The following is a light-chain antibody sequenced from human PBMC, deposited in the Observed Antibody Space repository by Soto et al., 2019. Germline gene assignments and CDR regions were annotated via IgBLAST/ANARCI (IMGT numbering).Light chain of an antibody. CDR2: EVN. J-gene: IGLJ1*01. V-gene: IGLV2-8*01. Sequence: ALAQPPSASGSPGQSVTISCTGTSSDIGTYKYVSWYQQHPGKAPKLIIYEVNERPSGVPDRFSGSKSGNTASLTVSGLRAEDEADYYCSSYVTSNNLRVFGTGTKVTAL. CDR3: SSYVTSNNLRV. CDR1: SSDIGTYKY.